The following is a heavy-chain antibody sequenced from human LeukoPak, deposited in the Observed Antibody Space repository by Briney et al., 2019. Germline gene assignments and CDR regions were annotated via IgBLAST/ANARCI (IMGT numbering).Heavy chain of an antibody. CDR2: INPSGGST. CDR3: ARDYFGSGSYLRFDY. D-gene: IGHD3-10*01. J-gene: IGHJ4*02. Sequence: GGSVNESCKATGYTFTTYYIHGVRQAPGQGVEWMGIINPSGGSTSYAQKFQGRVTMTRDTSTSTVYMELSSLRSEDTAVYYCARDYFGSGSYLRFDYWGQGTLVTVSS. CDR1: GYTFTTYY. V-gene: IGHV1-46*01.